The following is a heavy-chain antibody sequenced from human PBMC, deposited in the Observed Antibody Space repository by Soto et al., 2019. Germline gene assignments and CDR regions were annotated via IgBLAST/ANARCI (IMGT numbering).Heavy chain of an antibody. D-gene: IGHD5-12*01. Sequence: QLQLQESGSGLVKPSQTLSLTCAVSGGSISSGGYSWSWIRQPPGKGLECIGYIYHSGTTYYNPSLKSRVTITVDRSKNQFSLWLSSVTAADTAVYYCARGDSGYEYFDYWGQGTLVTVSS. CDR1: GGSISSGGYS. CDR3: ARGDSGYEYFDY. V-gene: IGHV4-30-2*01. CDR2: IYHSGTT. J-gene: IGHJ4*02.